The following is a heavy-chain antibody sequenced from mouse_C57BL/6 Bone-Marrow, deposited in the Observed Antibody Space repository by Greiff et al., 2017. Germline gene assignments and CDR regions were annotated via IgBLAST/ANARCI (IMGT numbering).Heavy chain of an antibody. CDR2: IYPRSGNT. J-gene: IGHJ3*01. V-gene: IGHV1-81*01. Sequence: QVQLQQSGAELARPGASVKLSCKASGYTFTSYGISWVKQRTGQGLEWIGEIYPRSGNTYYNEKFKGKSTLTADKTSSTAYMELRSLTSEDSAVYFCASYGCAYWGQGTLVTVSA. CDR3: ASYGCAY. D-gene: IGHD1-1*02. CDR1: GYTFTSYG.